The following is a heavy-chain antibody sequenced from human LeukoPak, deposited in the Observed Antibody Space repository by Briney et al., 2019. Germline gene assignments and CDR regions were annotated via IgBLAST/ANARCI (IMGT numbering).Heavy chain of an antibody. V-gene: IGHV1-3*04. CDR2: INTGSGNT. CDR3: ARESFGTSRPSDY. J-gene: IGHJ4*02. CDR1: GYTFTSHA. D-gene: IGHD1-7*01. Sequence: ASVKVSCKASGYTFTSHAIHWVRQAPGQRLEWMGWINTGSGNTKYSEKLQGRFSITRDTSASTAYMDLRSLRSEDTAVYYCARESFGTSRPSDYWGQGTLVTVSS.